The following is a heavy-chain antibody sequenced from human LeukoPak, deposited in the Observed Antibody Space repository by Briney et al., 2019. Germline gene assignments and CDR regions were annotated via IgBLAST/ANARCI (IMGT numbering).Heavy chain of an antibody. J-gene: IGHJ4*02. CDR1: GYTLSELS. V-gene: IGHV1-24*01. Sequence: ASVKVSCKVSGYTLSELSIHWVRQAPGKGLEWMGGFDPEDGETIYAQKFQGRVTMTEDTSTDTAYMELTSLTSDDTAVYYCATGFIEVVAAATGTDYWGQGTLVTVSS. D-gene: IGHD2-15*01. CDR3: ATGFIEVVAAATGTDY. CDR2: FDPEDGET.